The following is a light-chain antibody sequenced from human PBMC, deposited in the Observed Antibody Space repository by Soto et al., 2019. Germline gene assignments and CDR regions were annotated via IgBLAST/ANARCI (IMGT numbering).Light chain of an antibody. CDR3: DSYTSSSTYV. Sequence: QPVLTQPASVSGSPGQSITISCIGTSSDIGGYNYVSWYQQHPGKAPKLIIYGVSKRPSGVSDRFSGSKSGNTASLTISGLQAEDEADYYCDSYTSSSTYVFGTGTKLTVL. J-gene: IGLJ1*01. CDR2: GVS. V-gene: IGLV2-14*01. CDR1: SSDIGGYNY.